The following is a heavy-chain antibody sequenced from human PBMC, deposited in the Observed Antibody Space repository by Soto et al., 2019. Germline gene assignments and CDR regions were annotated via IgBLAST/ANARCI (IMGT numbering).Heavy chain of an antibody. V-gene: IGHV3-7*03. CDR3: TSDRYPRFYHGSGSYPYY. J-gene: IGHJ4*02. CDR2: IKTDGSET. CDR1: GFTFSSFW. Sequence: RLSCAASGFTFSSFWMSWVRQAPGKGLEWVANIKTDGSETHYVDSVKGRFTISRDNPKTSLFLQMNSLRVEDTAVYFCTSDRYPRFYHGSGSYPYYWGQGTRVTVSS. D-gene: IGHD3-10*01.